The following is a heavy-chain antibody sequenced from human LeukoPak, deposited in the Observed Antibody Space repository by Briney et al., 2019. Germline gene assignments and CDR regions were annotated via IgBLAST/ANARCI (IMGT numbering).Heavy chain of an antibody. CDR1: GGSFSGYY. V-gene: IGHV4-34*01. J-gene: IGHJ4*02. Sequence: SETLSLTCAVYGGSFSGYYWSWIRQPPGKGLEWIGEISHSGSTNYSPSLKSRVTISVDTSKNQFPLKLSSVTAADTAVYYCARGSICSSTSCYRLSPKYYFDYWGQGTLVTVSS. CDR2: ISHSGST. CDR3: ARGSICSSTSCYRLSPKYYFDY. D-gene: IGHD2-2*01.